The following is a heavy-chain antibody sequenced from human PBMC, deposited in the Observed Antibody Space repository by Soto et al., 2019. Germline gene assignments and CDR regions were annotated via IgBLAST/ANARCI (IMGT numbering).Heavy chain of an antibody. CDR3: ARDGQQGTPYGMDV. D-gene: IGHD6-13*01. J-gene: IGHJ6*02. V-gene: IGHV3-33*01. CDR2: IWGDGRNK. Sequence: QVQLVESGGGVVQPEKSLRVSCAASGFTFSGHAMHWVRQAPGKGLEWVAKIWGDGRNKYYSDSVRGRFTISRDNSKNTVTLQVDSLRVEDTAVYYCARDGQQGTPYGMDVWGQGTTVTVSS. CDR1: GFTFSGHA.